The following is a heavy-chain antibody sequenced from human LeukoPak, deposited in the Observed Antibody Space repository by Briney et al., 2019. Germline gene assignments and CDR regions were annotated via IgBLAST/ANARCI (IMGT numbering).Heavy chain of an antibody. CDR3: ARRSLTYSSGWYYFDY. D-gene: IGHD6-19*01. CDR1: GYSFTSYW. V-gene: IGHV5-51*01. Sequence: GESLKTSCKGSGYSFTSYWIGWVRQMPGKGLEWMGIIYPGDSDTRYSPSFQGQVTISADKSISTAYLQWSSLKASDTAMYYCARRSLTYSSGWYYFDYWGQGTLVTVSS. CDR2: IYPGDSDT. J-gene: IGHJ4*02.